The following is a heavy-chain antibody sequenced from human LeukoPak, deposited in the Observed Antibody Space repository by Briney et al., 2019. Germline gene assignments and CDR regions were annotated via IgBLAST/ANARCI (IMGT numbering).Heavy chain of an antibody. CDR2: ISSSSSYI. D-gene: IGHD3-3*01. CDR3: ARDPRDFWSPYYFDY. V-gene: IGHV3-21*01. CDR1: GFTFRSYS. Sequence: GGSLRLSCAASGFTFRSYSRNWVRQAPGKGRGGVSSISSSSSYIYYADSVKGRFTISRDNAKNSLYLQMNSLRAEDAAVYYCARDPRDFWSPYYFDYWGQGTLVTVSS. J-gene: IGHJ4*02.